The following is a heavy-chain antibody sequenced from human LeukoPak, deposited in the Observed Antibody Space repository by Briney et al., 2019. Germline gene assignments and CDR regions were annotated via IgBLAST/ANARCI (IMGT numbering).Heavy chain of an antibody. CDR2: IWYDGSNK. CDR3: ARGPGYYYGDY. D-gene: IGHD3-22*01. CDR1: GFTFSSYG. V-gene: IGHV3-30*19. J-gene: IGHJ4*02. Sequence: GGSLRLSCAASGFTFSSYGMHWVRQAPGKGLEWVAVIWYDGSNKYYADSVKGRFTISRDNSKNTLYLQMNSLRPEDTAMYYCARGPGYYYGDYWGQGTLVTVSS.